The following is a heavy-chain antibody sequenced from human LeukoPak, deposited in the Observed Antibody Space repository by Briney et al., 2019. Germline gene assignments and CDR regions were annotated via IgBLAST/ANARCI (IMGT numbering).Heavy chain of an antibody. D-gene: IGHD3-22*01. Sequence: GRSLRLSCAASGFTFNKYVMHWVRQAPGKGLEWAAVISDDGRNEYYADSVKGRFTISRDNSKNTLYLQMNSLRAEDTAVYYCARISNADYKDRSDFYRRFDYWGQGTLVTVSP. CDR1: GFTFNKYV. CDR2: ISDDGRNE. V-gene: IGHV3-30*03. CDR3: ARISNADYKDRSDFYRRFDY. J-gene: IGHJ4*02.